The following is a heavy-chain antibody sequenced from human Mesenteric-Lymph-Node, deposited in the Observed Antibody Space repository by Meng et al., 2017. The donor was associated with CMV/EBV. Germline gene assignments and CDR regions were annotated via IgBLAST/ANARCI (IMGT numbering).Heavy chain of an antibody. CDR1: GYNCNRYA. J-gene: IGHJ4*02. CDR3: ATKYFSGSGSYSFDH. Sequence: SGYNCNRYAMNWVRQAPGQGLEWLGWINTNTGNPAYAQGFTGRFGFSLDTSVNTAYLQISSLKPEDTAVYYCATKYFSGSGSYSFDHWGQGTLVTVSS. D-gene: IGHD3-10*01. CDR2: INTNTGNP. V-gene: IGHV7-4-1*02.